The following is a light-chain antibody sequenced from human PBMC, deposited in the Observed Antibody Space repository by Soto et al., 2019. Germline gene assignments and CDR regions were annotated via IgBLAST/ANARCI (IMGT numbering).Light chain of an antibody. V-gene: IGKV1-5*01. J-gene: IGKJ4*01. CDR3: QQYDTYSPALT. Sequence: DIQMTQSPSALSASDGDRVTITCRASESISSWLAWYQQKPGKAPKLLIYDASTLESGVPSRFSGSGSGTEFTLTISSLQPDDFATYYCQQYDTYSPALTFGGGTKVEIK. CDR2: DAS. CDR1: ESISSW.